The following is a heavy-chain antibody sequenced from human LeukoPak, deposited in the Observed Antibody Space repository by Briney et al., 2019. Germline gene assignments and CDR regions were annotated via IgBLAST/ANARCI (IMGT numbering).Heavy chain of an antibody. Sequence: ASVKGSCKASGYTFTGYYMHWVRQAPGQGLEWMGWINPNSGGTNYAQKFQGRVTMTRNTSISTAYMELSRLRSDATDVYYCARDQGRGSYANYWGQGTLVTVSS. D-gene: IGHD1-26*01. V-gene: IGHV1-2*02. CDR2: INPNSGGT. J-gene: IGHJ4*02. CDR3: ARDQGRGSYANY. CDR1: GYTFTGYY.